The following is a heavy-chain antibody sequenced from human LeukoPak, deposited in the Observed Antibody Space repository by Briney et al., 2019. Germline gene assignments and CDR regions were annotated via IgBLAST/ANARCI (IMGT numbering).Heavy chain of an antibody. Sequence: GGSLRLSCAVSGFTFSGFWMSWSRQAPGKGLEWVASINSDGSEGYYADVVKGRFTISRDNAKSSLYLQINSLRAEDTAVYYCARSSYSSSSSVWGQGTMVTVSS. CDR1: GFTFSGFW. V-gene: IGHV3-7*03. D-gene: IGHD6-6*01. J-gene: IGHJ3*01. CDR2: INSDGSEG. CDR3: ARSSYSSSSSV.